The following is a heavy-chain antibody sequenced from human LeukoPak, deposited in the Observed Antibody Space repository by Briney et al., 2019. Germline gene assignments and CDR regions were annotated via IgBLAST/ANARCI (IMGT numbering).Heavy chain of an antibody. D-gene: IGHD2-15*01. CDR1: GGSFSGYY. CDR3: ARDVKDPPFANSAVIAATPSRFDP. Sequence: PSETLSLTCAVYGGSFSGYYWSWIRHPPGKGLEWIGEINHSGSTNYNPSLKSRVTIPVATSKNQFSLMLSSVTPAHTAVYYCARDVKDPPFANSAVIAATPSRFDPWGEGTLVTVSS. J-gene: IGHJ5*02. CDR2: INHSGST. V-gene: IGHV4-34*01.